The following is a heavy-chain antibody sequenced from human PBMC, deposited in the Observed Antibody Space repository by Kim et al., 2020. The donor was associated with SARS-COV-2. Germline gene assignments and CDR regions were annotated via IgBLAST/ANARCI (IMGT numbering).Heavy chain of an antibody. CDR2: IYYSGST. CDR3: ARNGNSSSWYGVAFDY. J-gene: IGHJ4*02. D-gene: IGHD6-13*01. CDR1: GGSISSYY. V-gene: IGHV4-59*13. Sequence: SETLSLTCTVSGGSISSYYWSWIRQPPGKGLEWIGYIYYSGSTNYNPSLKSRVTISVDTSKNQFSLKLSSVTAADTAVYYCARNGNSSSWYGVAFDYWGQGTLVTSPQ.